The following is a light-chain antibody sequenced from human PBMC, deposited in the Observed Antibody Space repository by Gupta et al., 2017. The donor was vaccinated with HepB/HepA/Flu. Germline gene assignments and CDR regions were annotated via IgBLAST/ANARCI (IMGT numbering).Light chain of an antibody. CDR3: ATWDDSLSGVV. V-gene: IGLV1-44*01. CDR1: SSNIGSNT. J-gene: IGLJ2*01. Sequence: SVLTQPPSASGTPGQRVTISCSGSSSNIGSNTVTWYQQLPGTAPKLLIYSIDQRPSGVPDRFSGSKSGTSASLDISGLQSEDEADYYCATWDDSLSGVVFGGGTKLTVL. CDR2: SID.